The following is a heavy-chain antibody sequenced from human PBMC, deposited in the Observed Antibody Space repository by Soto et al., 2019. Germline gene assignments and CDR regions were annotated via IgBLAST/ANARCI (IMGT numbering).Heavy chain of an antibody. CDR1: GGTFSSYA. Sequence: ASVKVSCKASGGTFSSYAISWVRQAPGQGLEWMGGIIPIFGTANYAQKFQGRVTITADESTSTAYMELSSLRSEDTAVYYCAVHGGSARYSSSSGYYYYGMDVWGQGTTVTVS. V-gene: IGHV1-69*13. J-gene: IGHJ6*02. CDR3: AVHGGSARYSSSSGYYYYGMDV. CDR2: IIPIFGTA. D-gene: IGHD6-6*01.